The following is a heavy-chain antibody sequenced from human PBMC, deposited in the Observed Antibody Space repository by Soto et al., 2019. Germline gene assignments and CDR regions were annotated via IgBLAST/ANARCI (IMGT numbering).Heavy chain of an antibody. D-gene: IGHD3-10*01. Sequence: SETLSLTCTVSGGSISSTNYYWGWIRQPPGKGLEWIGSIYYTGNTFYNPSLKSRVTLSADTSKNQFSLEVTSVTAADTAVYYCARHDFYGSGSYYRKGFYYYFGLDVWGKGNTVTVSS. CDR2: IYYTGNT. CDR1: GGSISSTNYY. CDR3: ARHDFYGSGSYYRKGFYYYFGLDV. J-gene: IGHJ6*04. V-gene: IGHV4-39*01.